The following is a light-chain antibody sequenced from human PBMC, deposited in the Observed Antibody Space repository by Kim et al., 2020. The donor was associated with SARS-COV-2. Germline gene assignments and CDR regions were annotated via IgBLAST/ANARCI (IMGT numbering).Light chain of an antibody. CDR3: ATWDSGLSAMI. Sequence: KLTISCSGSISNIGSDKNYVSWYRQVPGTAPKLLSYDIHYRGSGMPDRFSGSKAGTSATLGIAGLQTGVEANYYCATWDSGLSAMIFGGGTQLTVL. CDR1: ISNIGSDKNY. J-gene: IGLJ2*01. CDR2: DIH. V-gene: IGLV1-51*01.